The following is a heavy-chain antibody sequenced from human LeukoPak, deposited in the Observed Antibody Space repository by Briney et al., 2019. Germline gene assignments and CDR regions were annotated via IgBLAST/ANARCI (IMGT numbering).Heavy chain of an antibody. D-gene: IGHD3-9*01. V-gene: IGHV3-23*01. CDR3: ARYYDILTDYHRFDY. J-gene: IGHJ4*02. Sequence: GGSLRLSCAASRFTFSSYAMTWVRQAPGKGLEWVSIMSASGGTTTYADSVKGRFTISRDNSKNTLYLQMSSLRADDTAVYFCARYYDILTDYHRFDYWGQGTLVTVSS. CDR2: MSASGGTT. CDR1: RFTFSSYA.